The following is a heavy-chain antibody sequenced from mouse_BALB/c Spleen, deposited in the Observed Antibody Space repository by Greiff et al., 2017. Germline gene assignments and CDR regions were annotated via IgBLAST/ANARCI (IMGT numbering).Heavy chain of an antibody. V-gene: IGHV5-17*02. Sequence: EVMLVESGGGLVQPGGSRKLSCAASGFTFSSFGMHWVRQAPEKGLEWVAYISSGSSTIYYADTVTGRFTISRDNPKNTLFLQMTSLRSEDTAMYYCARDDGGSYAMDYWGKGTSVTVSS. CDR3: ARDDGGSYAMDY. D-gene: IGHD2-3*01. CDR2: ISSGSSTI. CDR1: GFTFSSFG. J-gene: IGHJ4*01.